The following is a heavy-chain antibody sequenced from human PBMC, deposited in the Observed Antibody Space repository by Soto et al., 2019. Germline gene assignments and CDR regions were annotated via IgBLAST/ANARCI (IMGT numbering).Heavy chain of an antibody. CDR3: ARVSWIVGAKAPALRQKTLDY. J-gene: IGHJ4*02. CDR1: GGSVSSGSYY. V-gene: IGHV4-61*01. CDR2: IYYSGST. D-gene: IGHD1-26*01. Sequence: SETLSLTCTVSGGSVSSGSYYWSWIRQPPGKGLEWIGYIYYSGSTNYNPSLKSRVTISVDTSKNQFSLKLSSVTAADTAVYYCARVSWIVGAKAPALRQKTLDYWGQGTLVTVSS.